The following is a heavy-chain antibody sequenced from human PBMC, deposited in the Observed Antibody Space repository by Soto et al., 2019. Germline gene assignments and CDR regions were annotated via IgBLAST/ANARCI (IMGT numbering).Heavy chain of an antibody. D-gene: IGHD3-9*01. CDR1: GFTFRSYA. J-gene: IGHJ6*02. V-gene: IGHV3-30*09. CDR3: ARDYETSSAGYYYYGMDV. Sequence: QVQLVESGGGVVQPGRSLRLSCGASGFTFRSYAMHWVRQAPGTGLEWVATISHDGNIKYYADSVKGRFAISRDNSMNAMFLQMDSLRPEDTARYYCARDYETSSAGYYYYGMDVWGHGTTVTVSS. CDR2: ISHDGNIK.